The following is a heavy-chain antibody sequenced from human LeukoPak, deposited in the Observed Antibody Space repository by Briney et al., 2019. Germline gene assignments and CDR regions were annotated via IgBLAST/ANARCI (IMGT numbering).Heavy chain of an antibody. CDR1: GFTFDDYA. J-gene: IGHJ4*02. Sequence: PGGSLRLSCAASGFTFDDYAMHWVRQAPGKGLEWVSGISWNSGTIGYADSVKGRFTISRDNAKNSLYLQMNSLRAEDMALYYCAKGVSGGDYFDYWGQGTLVTVSS. CDR3: AKGVSGGDYFDY. CDR2: ISWNSGTI. D-gene: IGHD3-10*01. V-gene: IGHV3-9*03.